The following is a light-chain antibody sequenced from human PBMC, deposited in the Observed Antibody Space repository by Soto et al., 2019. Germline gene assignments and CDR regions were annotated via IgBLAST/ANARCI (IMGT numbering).Light chain of an antibody. V-gene: IGKV3-11*01. J-gene: IGKJ3*01. CDR1: QSITTS. Sequence: EIVLTQSPATLSLSPGERATLSCRASQSITTSFAWYQQKPGQAPRLLIYGTSNRAPGIPARFSGSGSGTDFTLTSSTLEPEDFAVYDCQQRDTWPPLYTFGPGTKVEFK. CDR3: QQRDTWPPLYT. CDR2: GTS.